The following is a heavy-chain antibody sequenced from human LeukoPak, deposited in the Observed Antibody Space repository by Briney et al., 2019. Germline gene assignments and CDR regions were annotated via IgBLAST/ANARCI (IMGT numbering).Heavy chain of an antibody. J-gene: IGHJ4*02. Sequence: AGGSLRLSCAASGFTFSSYGMHWVRQAPGKGLEWVAAVSYDGSNKYYADSVKGRFTISRDNSKKTLYMQMNSLRAEDTAVYYCVAQRPTVVTDYWGQGTLVTVSS. CDR1: GFTFSSYG. D-gene: IGHD4-23*01. V-gene: IGHV3-30*03. CDR3: VAQRPTVVTDY. CDR2: VSYDGSNK.